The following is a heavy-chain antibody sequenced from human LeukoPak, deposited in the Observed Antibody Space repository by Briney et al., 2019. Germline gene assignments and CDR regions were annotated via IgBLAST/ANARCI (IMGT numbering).Heavy chain of an antibody. Sequence: GGSLRLSCAASGFTFSSYATSWVRQAPGKGLEWVSAISGSGGSTYYADSVKGRFTISRDNSKNTLYLQMNSLRAEDTAVYYCAKTKASPTYFDYWGQGTLVTVSS. CDR2: ISGSGGST. CDR1: GFTFSSYA. CDR3: AKTKASPTYFDY. J-gene: IGHJ4*02. V-gene: IGHV3-23*01.